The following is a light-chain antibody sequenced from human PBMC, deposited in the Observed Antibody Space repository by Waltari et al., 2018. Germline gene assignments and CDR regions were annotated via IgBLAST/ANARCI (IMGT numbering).Light chain of an antibody. CDR2: LGS. Sequence: DIVMTQSPLSLPVPPGEPASISCTSSQSLLHSNGYNYLDWYLQKPGQSPQLLIYLGSNRASGVPDRFSGSGSGTDFTLRISRVEAEDVGVYYCMQALQTPLTFGGGTKVEIK. V-gene: IGKV2-28*01. CDR1: QSLLHSNGYNY. J-gene: IGKJ4*01. CDR3: MQALQTPLT.